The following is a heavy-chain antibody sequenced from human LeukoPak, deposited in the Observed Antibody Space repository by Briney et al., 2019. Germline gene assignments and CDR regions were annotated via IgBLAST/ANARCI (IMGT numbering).Heavy chain of an antibody. Sequence: ASVKVSCKVSGYTLTESSIHWVRQAPGKGLEWMGGFDPEDGETIYAQKFQGRVTMTEDTSTDTAYMELSSLRSEDTAVYFCATLPWGVNYYYYYMDVWGKGTTVTVSS. CDR2: FDPEDGET. CDR1: GYTLTESS. J-gene: IGHJ6*03. V-gene: IGHV1-24*01. CDR3: ATLPWGVNYYYYYMDV. D-gene: IGHD7-27*01.